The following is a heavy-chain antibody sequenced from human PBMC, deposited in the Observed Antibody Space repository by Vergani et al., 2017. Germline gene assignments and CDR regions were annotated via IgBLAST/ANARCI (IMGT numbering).Heavy chain of an antibody. CDR2: ISYDGSNK. Sequence: QVHLVESGGGVVQPGRSLRLSCVVSGFTSSSYGMHSVRQAPGKGLEWVAVISYDGSNKYYADSVKGRFTSSRDNSKNTLYLQMNRLRAEDTHVYYCAKDGIAAAGYNMYYFDYWGQGTLVTVSS. CDR3: AKDGIAAAGYNMYYFDY. CDR1: GFTSSSYG. D-gene: IGHD6-13*01. J-gene: IGHJ4*02. V-gene: IGHV3-30*18.